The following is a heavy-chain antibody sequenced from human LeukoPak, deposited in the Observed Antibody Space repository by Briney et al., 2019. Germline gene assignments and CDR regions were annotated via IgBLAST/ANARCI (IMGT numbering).Heavy chain of an antibody. J-gene: IGHJ4*02. CDR3: ARGSAYGGNHMGY. V-gene: IGHV4-4*02. CDR1: GGSISSSNW. D-gene: IGHD4-23*01. Sequence: SETLSLTCAVSGGSISSSNWWSWVRQPPGKGLEWIGEIYHGGSTNYNPSLKSRVTISVDKSKNQFSLKLSSVTAADTAVYYCARGSAYGGNHMGYWGQGTLVTVSS. CDR2: IYHGGST.